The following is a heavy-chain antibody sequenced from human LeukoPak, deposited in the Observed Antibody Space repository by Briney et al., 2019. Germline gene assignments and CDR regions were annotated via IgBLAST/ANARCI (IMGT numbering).Heavy chain of an antibody. J-gene: IGHJ4*02. CDR3: ARDRSPAPAYYDFWSGPSASFDY. Sequence: SETLSLTCTVSGGSISSYYWSWIRQPPGNGLDWIGYIYYSGSTNYNPSLKSRVTISVDTSKNQFSLKLSSVTAADTAVYYCARDRSPAPAYYDFWSGPSASFDYWGQGTLVTVSS. D-gene: IGHD3-3*01. CDR1: GGSISSYY. CDR2: IYYSGST. V-gene: IGHV4-59*01.